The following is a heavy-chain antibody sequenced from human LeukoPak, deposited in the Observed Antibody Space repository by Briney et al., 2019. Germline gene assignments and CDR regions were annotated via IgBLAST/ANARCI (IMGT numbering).Heavy chain of an antibody. J-gene: IGHJ4*02. CDR1: GFTFSSYG. Sequence: GRSLRLSCAASGFTFSSYGMHWVRQAPAKGLEWVAIISYDGSNKYYADSVKGRFTISRDNSKNTLYLQMDSLRAEDTAVYYCAKSTTVTQRGYFDYWGQGTLVTVSS. D-gene: IGHD4-17*01. CDR3: AKSTTVTQRGYFDY. CDR2: ISYDGSNK. V-gene: IGHV3-30*18.